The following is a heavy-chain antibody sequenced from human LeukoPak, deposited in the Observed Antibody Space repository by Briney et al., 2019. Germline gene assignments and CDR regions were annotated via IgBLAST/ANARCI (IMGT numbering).Heavy chain of an antibody. J-gene: IGHJ4*02. V-gene: IGHV4-30-4*01. CDR3: ARGDYYGSGSYPDY. CDR2: IYYSGST. Sequence: SETLSLTCTVSGGSISSGDYYWSWIRQPPGKGLEWIGYIYYSGSTYYNPSLKSRVTISVDTSKNQFSLKLSSVTAADTAVYYCARGDYYGSGSYPDYWGQGTLVTVSS. CDR1: GGSISSGDYY. D-gene: IGHD3-10*01.